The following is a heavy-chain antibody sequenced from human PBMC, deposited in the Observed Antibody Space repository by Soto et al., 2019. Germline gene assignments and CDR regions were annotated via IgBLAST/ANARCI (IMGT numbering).Heavy chain of an antibody. Sequence: QVQLVQSGAEVKKPGASVKVSCKASGYTFTSYDINWVRQATGQGLEYLGWMNPNRGNTAYVQKFQGRVTMILDTARNTAYMGMSSLRSEDTDGYFCARGMKYGAYSRWFDPWGQGALVTVSS. CDR3: ARGMKYGAYSRWFDP. J-gene: IGHJ5*02. CDR2: MNPNRGNT. V-gene: IGHV1-8*01. CDR1: GYTFTSYD. D-gene: IGHD4-17*01.